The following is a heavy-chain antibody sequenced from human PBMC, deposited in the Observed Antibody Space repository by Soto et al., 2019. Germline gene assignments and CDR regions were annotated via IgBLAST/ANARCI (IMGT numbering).Heavy chain of an antibody. CDR2: IKEDESER. CDR3: GGGNGWIFDY. D-gene: IGHD6-19*01. V-gene: IGHV3-7*03. Sequence: EVQLVESGGGLVQPGGSLRLSCIVSGINFNKYYMSWVRKAPGKGLEWVANIKEDESERFYVDSVRGRLTISRDNARNSLYLQMNSLRVEDTSVYYCGGGNGWIFDYWGQGSLVTVSS. J-gene: IGHJ4*02. CDR1: GINFNKYY.